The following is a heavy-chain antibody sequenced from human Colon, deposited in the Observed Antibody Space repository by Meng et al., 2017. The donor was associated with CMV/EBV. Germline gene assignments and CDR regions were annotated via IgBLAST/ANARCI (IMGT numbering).Heavy chain of an antibody. CDR1: GFTFSSYG. CDR2: IRYDGSDA. D-gene: IGHD2/OR15-2a*01. Sequence: GESLKISCAASGFTFSSYGMHWVHQAPGKGLEWLSFIRYDGSDAYYADSVKGRFTVSRDNSQNTLYLQMNSLRVEDSAVYYCAKAHDIVISRGMDVWGQGTTVTVSS. J-gene: IGHJ6*02. V-gene: IGHV3-30*02. CDR3: AKAHDIVISRGMDV.